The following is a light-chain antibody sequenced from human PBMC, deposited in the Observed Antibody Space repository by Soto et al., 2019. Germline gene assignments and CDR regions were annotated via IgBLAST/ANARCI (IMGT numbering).Light chain of an antibody. CDR2: DAS. Sequence: DIQMTQSPSTLSASVGDRVTITCWASQSISRWLAWYQQKPGKAPKALIYDASTLRSGVPSRFSGGGSGTEFTLTISSLQPDDFATYYCQQCNTYSTFGQGTRLEIK. J-gene: IGKJ5*01. V-gene: IGKV1-5*01. CDR3: QQCNTYST. CDR1: QSISRW.